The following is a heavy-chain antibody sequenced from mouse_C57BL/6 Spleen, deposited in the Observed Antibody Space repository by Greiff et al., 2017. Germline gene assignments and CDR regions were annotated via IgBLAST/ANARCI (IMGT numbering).Heavy chain of an antibody. J-gene: IGHJ4*01. D-gene: IGHD1-1*01. Sequence: EVQRVESGGGLVKPGGSLKLSCAASGFTFSDYGMHWVRQAPAKGLEWVAYISSGSSTIYYADTVKGRFTISRDNAKNALFLQMTSLRSEDTAMYYCARPHYYGSSYDYYAMDYWGQGTSVTVSS. V-gene: IGHV5-17*01. CDR2: ISSGSSTI. CDR3: ARPHYYGSSYDYYAMDY. CDR1: GFTFSDYG.